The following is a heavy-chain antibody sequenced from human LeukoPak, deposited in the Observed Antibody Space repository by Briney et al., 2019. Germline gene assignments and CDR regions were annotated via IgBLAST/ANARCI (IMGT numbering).Heavy chain of an antibody. CDR2: ISGSGGDT. CDR1: GFTFSSYA. Sequence: GGSLRLSCAASGFTFSSYAMSWVRQAPGKGLEWVSAISGSGGDTYSADSVKGRFTISRDNSKRTLYLQMNSLRAEDTAVYYCARQLGYCSGGNCYFDYWGQGTLVTVSS. D-gene: IGHD2-15*01. J-gene: IGHJ4*02. CDR3: ARQLGYCSGGNCYFDY. V-gene: IGHV3-23*01.